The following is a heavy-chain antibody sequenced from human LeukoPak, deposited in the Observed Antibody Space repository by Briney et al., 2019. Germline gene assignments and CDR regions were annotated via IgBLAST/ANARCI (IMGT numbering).Heavy chain of an antibody. V-gene: IGHV4-31*03. CDR1: GVSISSGGYY. CDR3: AREDGSSWSSFDY. Sequence: SETLSLTCTVSGVSISSGGYYWSWIRQHPGKGLEWIGYIYYSGSTYYNPSLKSRVTISVDTSKNQFSLKLSSVTAADTAVYYCAREDGSSWSSFDYWGQGTLVTVSS. J-gene: IGHJ4*02. D-gene: IGHD6-13*01. CDR2: IYYSGST.